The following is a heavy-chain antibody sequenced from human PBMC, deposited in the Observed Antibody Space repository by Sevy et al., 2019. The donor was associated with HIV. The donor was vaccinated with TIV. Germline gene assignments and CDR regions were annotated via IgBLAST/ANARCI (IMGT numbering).Heavy chain of an antibody. CDR2: IWYDGSNK. J-gene: IGHJ3*02. CDR1: GFTFSSDG. CDR3: VRQPGTGAFDI. V-gene: IGHV3-33*01. Sequence: GGSLRLSCAASGFTFSSDGMHWVRQAPGKGLEWVAVIWYDGSNKYYADSVKGRFTISRDNSKNTLYLQMNSLRAEDTAVYYCVRQPGTGAFDIWGQGTMVTVSS. D-gene: IGHD6-13*01.